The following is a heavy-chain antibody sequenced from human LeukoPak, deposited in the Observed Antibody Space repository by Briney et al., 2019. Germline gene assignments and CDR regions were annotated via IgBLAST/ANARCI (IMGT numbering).Heavy chain of an antibody. CDR3: ARVREYCSGGSCYSRHYYYYMDV. CDR2: IYYSGST. Sequence: ASETLSLTCTVSGGSISSYYWSWIRQPPGKGLEWIGYIYYSGSTNYSPSLKGRVTISVDTSKNQFSLKLSSVTAADTAVYYCARVREYCSGGSCYSRHYYYYMDVWGKGTTVTVSS. V-gene: IGHV4-59*01. J-gene: IGHJ6*03. CDR1: GGSISSYY. D-gene: IGHD2-15*01.